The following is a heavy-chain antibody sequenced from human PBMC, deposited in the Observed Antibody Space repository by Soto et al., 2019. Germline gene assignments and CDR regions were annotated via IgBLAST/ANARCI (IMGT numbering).Heavy chain of an antibody. CDR1: GFNFRSYG. Sequence: QVHLVESGGGVVQPGRSLRLSCAASGFNFRSYGMQWVRQAPGKGLEWVAVVSCDGRSQNYADSVKGRFTVSRDNSNNILYLQMNSLRPEDTAMYYCAKPSYCDGSGFWDKWGRGNLVTVSS. V-gene: IGHV3-30*18. CDR2: VSCDGRSQ. J-gene: IGHJ4*02. CDR3: AKPSYCDGSGFWDK. D-gene: IGHD3-22*01.